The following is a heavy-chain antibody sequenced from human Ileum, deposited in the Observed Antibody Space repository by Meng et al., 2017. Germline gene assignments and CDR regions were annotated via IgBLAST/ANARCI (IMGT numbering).Heavy chain of an antibody. CDR2: ISTSIITT. D-gene: IGHD1-26*01. CDR3: AAMDTIVGALDI. CDR1: GLTFSDFS. J-gene: IGHJ3*02. V-gene: IGHV3-11*04. Sequence: HVQLVESGGGLVKHGGYLRLSCEVSGLTFSDFSMSWIRQAPGKGLEWISYISTSIITTYYADSVKGRFTISRDNAKNSLYLQMNNLRAEDTAVYYCAAMDTIVGALDIWGQGTVVTVSS.